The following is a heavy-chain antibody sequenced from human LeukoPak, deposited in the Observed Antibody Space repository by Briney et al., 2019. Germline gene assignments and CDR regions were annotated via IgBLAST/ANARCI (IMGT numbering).Heavy chain of an antibody. CDR3: ARPSGSQYVPIDN. J-gene: IGHJ4*02. CDR2: IFYVGDT. CDR1: GGSVSSSSYY. Sequence: NPSETLSLTCCVSGGSVSSSSYYWGWLRQPAGKGPEGFGTIFYVGDTHYNPSLKSRVPISVHTSEHHISRNLSSLITADTAVYYGARPSGSQYVPIDNWGQGIRVTVSS. V-gene: IGHV4-39*01. D-gene: IGHD1-26*01.